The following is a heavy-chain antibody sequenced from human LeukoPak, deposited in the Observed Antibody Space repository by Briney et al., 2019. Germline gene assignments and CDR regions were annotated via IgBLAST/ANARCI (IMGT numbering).Heavy chain of an antibody. CDR3: AKGRTYGQQLVLYSSGAFGI. V-gene: IGHV3-23*01. CDR1: GFTFSSYA. CDR2: ISGSGGST. J-gene: IGHJ3*02. D-gene: IGHD6-13*01. Sequence: GGSLRLSCAASGFTFSSYAMSWVRQAPGKGLEWVSAISGSGGSTYYADSVKGRFTISRDDSKNTLYLQMNSLRAEDTAVYYCAKGRTYGQQLVLYSSGAFGIWGRGTMVTVSS.